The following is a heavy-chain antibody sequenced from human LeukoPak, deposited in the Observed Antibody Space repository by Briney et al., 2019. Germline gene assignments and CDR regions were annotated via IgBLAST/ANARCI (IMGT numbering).Heavy chain of an antibody. J-gene: IGHJ4*02. CDR2: IYYSGDT. Sequence: SETLSLTCTVSGGSISNYYWSWIRQPPGKGLEWIGYIYYSGDTNYNPSLKSRVTISVDTSKNQFSLKLNSVTAADTAVYYCARVRYCSTNRCYDREFDNWGQGTLVTVSS. CDR3: ARVRYCSTNRCYDREFDN. V-gene: IGHV4-59*01. CDR1: GGSISNYY. D-gene: IGHD2-2*01.